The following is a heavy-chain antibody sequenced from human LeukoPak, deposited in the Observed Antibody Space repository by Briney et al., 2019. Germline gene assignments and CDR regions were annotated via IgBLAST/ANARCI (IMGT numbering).Heavy chain of an antibody. CDR2: IYYSGST. V-gene: IGHV4-39*07. CDR3: ARDGRYITLQRALDY. CDR1: GGSISSSSYY. D-gene: IGHD1-26*01. Sequence: SETLSLTCTVSGGSISSSSYYWGWIRQPPGKGLEWIGSIYYSGSTYYNPSLKSRVTISVDTSKNQFSLKLSSVTAADTAVYYCARDGRYITLQRALDYWGQGTLVTVSS. J-gene: IGHJ4*02.